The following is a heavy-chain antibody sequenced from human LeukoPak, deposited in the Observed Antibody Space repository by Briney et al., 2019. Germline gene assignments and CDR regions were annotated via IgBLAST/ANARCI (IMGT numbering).Heavy chain of an antibody. CDR3: ARGQYGSGSYKGNYFDY. Sequence: SETLSLTCAVYGGSFSGYYGSWIRQPPGKGLDWIGEINHSGSTNYNPSLKSRVTISVDTSKNQFSLKLSSVTAADTAVYYCARGQYGSGSYKGNYFDYWGQGTLVTVSS. V-gene: IGHV4-34*01. D-gene: IGHD3-10*01. J-gene: IGHJ4*02. CDR2: INHSGST. CDR1: GGSFSGYY.